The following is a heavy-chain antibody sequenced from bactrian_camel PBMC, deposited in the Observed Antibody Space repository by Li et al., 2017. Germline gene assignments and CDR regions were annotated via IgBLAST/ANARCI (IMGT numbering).Heavy chain of an antibody. V-gene: IGHV3S40*01. D-gene: IGHD7*01. CDR1: GFTFSSAV. CDR2: IVISGSYT. J-gene: IGHJ4*01. Sequence: VQLVESGGGLVQPEGSLRLSCAASGFTFSSAVMSWVRQAPGKGLEVVSAIVISGSYTEYADSVKGRFTISRDNAKNVYLQMNSLKSEDTALYYCAARAGGDYHAGIYNVFGQGTQVTVS.